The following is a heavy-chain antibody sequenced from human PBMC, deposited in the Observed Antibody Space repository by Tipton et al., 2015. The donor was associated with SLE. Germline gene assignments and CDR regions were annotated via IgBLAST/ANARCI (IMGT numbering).Heavy chain of an antibody. Sequence: QLVQSGAEVKKPGASVSVSCTASGYTFTAYYLHWVRQAPGQGLEWMGRINPHSGGTNYAQKFQGRVTMTRDTSTNTAYMELNSLTSDDTAVYYCARDESDLYTSGPLDYWGQGTLVTVSS. J-gene: IGHJ4*02. V-gene: IGHV1-2*02. CDR2: INPHSGGT. D-gene: IGHD6-19*01. CDR3: ARDESDLYTSGPLDY. CDR1: GYTFTAYY.